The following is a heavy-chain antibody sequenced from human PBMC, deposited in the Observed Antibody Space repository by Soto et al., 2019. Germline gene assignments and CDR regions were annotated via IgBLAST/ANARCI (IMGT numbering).Heavy chain of an antibody. CDR2: IRSKAYGGTT. J-gene: IGHJ4*02. D-gene: IGHD6-19*01. V-gene: IGHV3-49*04. CDR1: GFTFGDYA. CDR3: TRDGIAVAGTVY. Sequence: PGGSLRLSCTASGFTFGDYAMSWVRQAPGKGLEWVGFIRSKAYGGTTEYAASVKGRFTISRDDSKSIAYLQMNSLKTEDTAVYYCTRDGIAVAGTVYWGQGTLVTVSS.